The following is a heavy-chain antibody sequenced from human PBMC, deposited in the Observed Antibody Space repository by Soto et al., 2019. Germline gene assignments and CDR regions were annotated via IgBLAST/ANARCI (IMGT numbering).Heavy chain of an antibody. D-gene: IGHD3-16*01. CDR1: GFTFRHYS. CDR2: ISTSSSPR. Sequence: PGGSLGLSCAASGFTFRHYSMHWVRQAPGKGLEWVAYISTSSSPRYYADSVKGRFTISRDNDRKSIYLEMSSLRDEDTAMYYCARDAVQYYDSDGRHAGWGPGT. J-gene: IGHJ4*02. CDR3: ARDAVQYYDSDGRHAG. V-gene: IGHV3-48*02.